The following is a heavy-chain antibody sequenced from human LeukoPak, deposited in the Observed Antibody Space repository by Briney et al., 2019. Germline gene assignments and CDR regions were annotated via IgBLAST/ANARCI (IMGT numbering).Heavy chain of an antibody. CDR2: VYTDGITT. CDR3: ARGLYGDPVGFDF. Sequence: GGSLRLSCAASGFTFSNYYMHWVRQAPGEGPVWVSRVYTDGITTNYADSVRGRFTISRDNAQNALYLQMHSLRAEDTAVYYCARGLYGDPVGFDFWGQGILVTVSS. J-gene: IGHJ4*02. V-gene: IGHV3-74*01. D-gene: IGHD4-23*01. CDR1: GFTFSNYY.